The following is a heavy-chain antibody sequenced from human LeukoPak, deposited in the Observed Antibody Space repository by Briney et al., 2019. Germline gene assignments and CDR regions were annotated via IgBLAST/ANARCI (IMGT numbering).Heavy chain of an antibody. V-gene: IGHV3-23*01. CDR2: ISGSGGST. J-gene: IGHJ4*02. Sequence: GGSLRLSCAASGFTFSSYAMNWVHQAPGKGLEWVSAISGSGGSTYYADSVKGRFTISRDSSKNTLSLQMNSLRAEDTAVYYCAKGVVIYDYGGKIADFWGQGTLVTVSS. D-gene: IGHD4-23*01. CDR1: GFTFSSYA. CDR3: AKGVVIYDYGGKIADF.